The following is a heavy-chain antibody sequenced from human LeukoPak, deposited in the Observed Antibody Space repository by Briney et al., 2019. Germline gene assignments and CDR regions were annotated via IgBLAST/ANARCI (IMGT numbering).Heavy chain of an antibody. D-gene: IGHD3-10*01. CDR3: ARGLGSGSYYGA. CDR2: INPSGGSP. Sequence: ASVKVSCKASGYTFTSYYMHWVRQAPGQGLEWVGIINPSGGSPNYAQKFQGRLTMTRDTSTSTVYMDLSSLISDDTAVYYCARGLGSGSYYGAWGQGTLVTVSS. CDR1: GYTFTSYY. J-gene: IGHJ5*02. V-gene: IGHV1-46*01.